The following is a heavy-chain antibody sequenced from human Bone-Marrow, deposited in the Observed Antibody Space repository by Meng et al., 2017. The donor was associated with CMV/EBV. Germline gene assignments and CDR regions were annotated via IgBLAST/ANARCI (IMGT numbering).Heavy chain of an antibody. CDR3: ARGIIFGGTYADY. CDR2: IYYSGST. D-gene: IGHD2/OR15-2a*01. CDR1: GGSISSSSYY. Sequence: SETLSLTCTVSGGSISSSSYYWGWIRQPPGKGLEWIGSIYYSGSTYYNPSLKSRVTISVDTSKNQFSLKLTSVTAADTAVYFCARGIIFGGTYADYWGQGTLVTVSS. J-gene: IGHJ4*02. V-gene: IGHV4-39*07.